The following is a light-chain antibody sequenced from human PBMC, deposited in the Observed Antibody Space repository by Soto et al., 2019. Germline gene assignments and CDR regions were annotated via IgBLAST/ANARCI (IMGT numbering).Light chain of an antibody. Sequence: EIVLTQSPDTLSLSPGERVTLSCRASQSVSSSYLAWYQQKPGQAPRLLIHGASSRATGIPDRFSGSGSGADFTLTISRLEPEVFSVYYCQQYGTLITFGKGTRLEIK. CDR2: GAS. J-gene: IGKJ5*01. V-gene: IGKV3-20*01. CDR3: QQYGTLIT. CDR1: QSVSSSY.